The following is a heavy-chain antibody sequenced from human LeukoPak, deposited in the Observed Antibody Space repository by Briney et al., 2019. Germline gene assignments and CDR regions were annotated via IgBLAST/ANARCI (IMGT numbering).Heavy chain of an antibody. CDR3: ARDLGQYYDTSDNWFDP. CDR1: GFTFSSYS. D-gene: IGHD3-22*01. Sequence: GGSLRLSCAASGFTFSSYSMNWVRQAPGKGLEWVSSISSSRSYIYYADSVKGRFTISRDNAKNTLNLQMNSLRAEDTAVYYCARDLGQYYDTSDNWFDPWGQGTLVTVSS. CDR2: ISSSRSYI. V-gene: IGHV3-21*01. J-gene: IGHJ5*02.